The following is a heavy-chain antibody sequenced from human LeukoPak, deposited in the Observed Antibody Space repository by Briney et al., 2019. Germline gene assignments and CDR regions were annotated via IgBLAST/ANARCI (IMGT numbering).Heavy chain of an antibody. CDR3: ARERTVTTDFDY. J-gene: IGHJ4*02. D-gene: IGHD4-17*01. CDR2: IYDSGSS. CDR1: GYSISSGYY. Sequence: SETLSLTCAVSGYSISSGYYWGWIRQPPGKGLEWIGSIYDSGSSYYNPSLKSRVSISLDTSKNQFSLRLSSVTAADTAVYYCARERTVTTDFDYWGQGTLVTISS. V-gene: IGHV4-38-2*02.